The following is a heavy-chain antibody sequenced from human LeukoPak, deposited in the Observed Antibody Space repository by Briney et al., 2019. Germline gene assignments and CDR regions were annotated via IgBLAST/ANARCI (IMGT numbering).Heavy chain of an antibody. D-gene: IGHD5-12*01. V-gene: IGHV3-74*01. CDR2: INSDGSST. CDR1: GFTFSNYW. Sequence: GGSLRLSCAASGFTFSNYWMHWVRQGPGKELVWISRINSDGSSTNYADSVKGRFTISRDNPKNTLCLQMNSLRVEDTAVYYCARGGFGGYDSSFDYWGQGTLVTVSS. CDR3: ARGGFGGYDSSFDY. J-gene: IGHJ4*02.